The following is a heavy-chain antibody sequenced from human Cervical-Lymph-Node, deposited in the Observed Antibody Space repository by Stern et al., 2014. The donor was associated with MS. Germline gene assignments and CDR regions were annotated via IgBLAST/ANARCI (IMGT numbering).Heavy chain of an antibody. CDR1: GFSLISSGMR. D-gene: IGHD3-16*01. J-gene: IGHJ4*02. V-gene: IGHV2-70*04. CDR2: IDWNDES. CDR3: ARMQGSRHDH. Sequence: QVTLRESGPALVKPTETLTLTCTFSGFSLISSGMRVSWIRQPPGKALEWLARIDWNDESFYSPSLKTRLSISKDTSQNLVVLALANVDPDDTATYYWARMQGSRHDHWGQGILVTVSS.